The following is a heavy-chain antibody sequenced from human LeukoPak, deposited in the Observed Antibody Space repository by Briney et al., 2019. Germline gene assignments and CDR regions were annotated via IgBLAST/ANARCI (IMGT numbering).Heavy chain of an antibody. J-gene: IGHJ4*02. CDR1: GFTFSSHA. CDR3: ARDLRAMVVTAGPDY. D-gene: IGHD4-23*01. V-gene: IGHV3-30*04. Sequence: AGGSLRLSCAASGFTFSSHAMHWVRQAPGKGLEWVTVISYDGSIEYYADSVKGRFTISRDNAKNSLYLQMNSLGAEDTAVYYCARDLRAMVVTAGPDYWGQGTLVTVSS. CDR2: ISYDGSIE.